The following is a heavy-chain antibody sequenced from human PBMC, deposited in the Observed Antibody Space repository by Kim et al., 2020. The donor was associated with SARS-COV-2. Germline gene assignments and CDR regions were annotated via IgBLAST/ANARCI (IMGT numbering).Heavy chain of an antibody. J-gene: IGHJ4*02. D-gene: IGHD3-10*01. V-gene: IGHV3-30*03. CDR1: GFTFSSYG. CDR3: ARLFSGLVRGAAGY. CDR2: ISYDGSNK. Sequence: GGSLRLSCAASGFTFSSYGMHWVRQAPGKGLEWVAVISYDGSNKYYADSVKGRFTISRDNSKNTLYLQMNSLRAEDTAVYYCARLFSGLVRGAAGYWGQGTLVTVSS.